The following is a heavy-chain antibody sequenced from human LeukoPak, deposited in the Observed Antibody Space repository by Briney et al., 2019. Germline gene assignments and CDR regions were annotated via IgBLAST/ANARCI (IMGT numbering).Heavy chain of an antibody. CDR1: GFTFSDYY. V-gene: IGHV3-11*04. CDR2: ISSSGSTI. J-gene: IGHJ4*02. Sequence: GGSLRLSCAASGFTFSDYYMSWIRQAPGKGLEWVSYISSSGSTIYYADSVKGRFTISRDNAKNSLYLQMNSLRAEDTAVYYYARVSSSWYFDYWGQGTLVTVSS. D-gene: IGHD6-13*01. CDR3: ARVSSSWYFDY.